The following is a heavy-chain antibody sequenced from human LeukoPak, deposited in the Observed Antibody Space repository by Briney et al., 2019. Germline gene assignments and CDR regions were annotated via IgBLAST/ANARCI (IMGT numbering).Heavy chain of an antibody. CDR1: GFTFSSYS. D-gene: IGHD3-10*01. Sequence: PGGSLRLSCAASGFTFSSYSMNWVRQAPGKGLEWVSSISSSSSYIYYADSVKGRFTISRDNAKNSLYLQMNSLRAEDTAVHYCARDRSTMVRGAHYFDYWGQGTLVTVSS. CDR2: ISSSSSYI. V-gene: IGHV3-21*01. CDR3: ARDRSTMVRGAHYFDY. J-gene: IGHJ4*02.